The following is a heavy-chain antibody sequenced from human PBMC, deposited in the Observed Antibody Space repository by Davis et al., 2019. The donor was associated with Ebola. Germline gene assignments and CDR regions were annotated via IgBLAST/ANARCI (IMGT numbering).Heavy chain of an antibody. V-gene: IGHV4-34*01. J-gene: IGHJ5*02. Sequence: MPSETLSLTCAVYGGSSSEYLWSWIHQSPGKGLEWIGKISHGGVSDYNPSLKSRVSISVDTSKNQFSLRMTSVTAADAAVYYCARTAKTSVSPLGLGYTCFDPWSQGTLVTVSS. D-gene: IGHD3-10*01. CDR3: ARTAKTSVSPLGLGYTCFDP. CDR1: GGSSSEYL. CDR2: ISHGGVS.